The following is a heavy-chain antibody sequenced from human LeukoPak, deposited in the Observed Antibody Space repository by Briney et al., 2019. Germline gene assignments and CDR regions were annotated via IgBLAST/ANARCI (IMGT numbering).Heavy chain of an antibody. D-gene: IGHD3-3*01. Sequence: PGGSLRLSCAASGFTFSSYAMNWVRQAPGKGLEWVSTISGSGGDTYYADSVKGRFTISRGNSKNTLFLQMNSLRAEDTAVYYCAKTNDFWSNLAGLYDSWGQGTLVTVSS. CDR1: GFTFSSYA. J-gene: IGHJ4*02. CDR2: ISGSGGDT. V-gene: IGHV3-23*01. CDR3: AKTNDFWSNLAGLYDS.